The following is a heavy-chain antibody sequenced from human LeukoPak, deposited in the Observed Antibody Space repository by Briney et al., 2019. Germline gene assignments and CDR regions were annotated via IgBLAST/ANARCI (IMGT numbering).Heavy chain of an antibody. J-gene: IGHJ4*02. V-gene: IGHV3-7*03. CDR3: ARPYDYGDYFDY. D-gene: IGHD4-17*01. CDR1: GFSLSAYW. Sequence: GGSLRLSFAASGFSLSAYWMTWVRQAPGKGLEWVANINRDGSQKNHVDSVKGRFTISRDNAKNSLYLQMNSLTAEDTAVYYCARPYDYGDYFDYWGQGTLVTVSS. CDR2: INRDGSQK.